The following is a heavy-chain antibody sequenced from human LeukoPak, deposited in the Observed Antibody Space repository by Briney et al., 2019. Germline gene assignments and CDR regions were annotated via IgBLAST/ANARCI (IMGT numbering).Heavy chain of an antibody. D-gene: IGHD6-13*01. V-gene: IGHV4-4*02. J-gene: IGHJ4*02. Sequence: PSGTLSLTCGVSGGSISSNNWWSWVRQPPGKGLEWIGEIYHSGSTKYNPSLKSRVTISVDTSKNQFSLKLSSVTAADTAVYYCANPGIAAAGPYWGQGTLVTVSS. CDR1: GGSISSNNW. CDR3: ANPGIAAAGPY. CDR2: IYHSGST.